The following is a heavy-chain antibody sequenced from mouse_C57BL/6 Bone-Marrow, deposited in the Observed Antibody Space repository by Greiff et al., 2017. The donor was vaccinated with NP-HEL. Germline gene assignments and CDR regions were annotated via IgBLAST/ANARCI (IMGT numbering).Heavy chain of an antibody. J-gene: IGHJ3*01. CDR2: IDPENGDT. V-gene: IGHV14-4*01. Sequence: VQLKQSGAELVRPGASVKLSCTASGFNIKDDYMHWVKQRPEQGLEWIGWIDPENGDTEYASKFQGKATITADTSSNTAYLQLSSLTSEDTAVYYCTTSVDSRAYWGKGTLVTVAA. CDR3: TTSVDSRAY. CDR1: GFNIKDDY.